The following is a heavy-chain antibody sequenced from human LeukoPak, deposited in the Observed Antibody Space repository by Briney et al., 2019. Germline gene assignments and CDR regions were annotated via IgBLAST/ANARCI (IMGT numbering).Heavy chain of an antibody. D-gene: IGHD3-3*01. CDR3: AREIFGVVLYGYFDY. CDR1: GGSISSYY. Sequence: SETLSLTCTVSGGSISSYYWSWIRQPPGKGLEWIGYIYYSGSTNYNPSLKSRVTMSVDTSKNQFSLKLSSVTAADTAVYYCAREIFGVVLYGYFDYWGQGTLVTVSS. J-gene: IGHJ4*02. V-gene: IGHV4-59*12. CDR2: IYYSGST.